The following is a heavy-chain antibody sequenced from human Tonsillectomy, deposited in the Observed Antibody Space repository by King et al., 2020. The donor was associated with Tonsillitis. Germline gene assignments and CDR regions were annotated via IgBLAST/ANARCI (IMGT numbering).Heavy chain of an antibody. CDR3: ARVKSGNFWAFDI. V-gene: IGHV4-59*01. CDR1: GGSISSYY. J-gene: IGHJ3*02. D-gene: IGHD1-26*01. CDR2: IHYSGST. Sequence: QLQESGPGLVKPSETLSLTCTVSGGSISSYYWNWIRQPPGKGLEWIGFIHYSGSTNYNPSLKSRVTTSVDTSKNQFSLKLSSVTAADTAVYYCARVKSGNFWAFDIWGQGTMVTVS.